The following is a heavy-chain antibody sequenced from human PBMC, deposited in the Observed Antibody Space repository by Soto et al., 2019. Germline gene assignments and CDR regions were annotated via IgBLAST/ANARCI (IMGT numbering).Heavy chain of an antibody. Sequence: GGSLRLSCVASGFTFSNYAMSWVRQAPGKGLEWVSDISGSGVTTKYADSVKGRFTISRDKSKNTLYLQMNSLRDEDTAVYYCARDLVVCTGAGCYDYYYYMDVWGKGTTVTVSS. D-gene: IGHD2-2*01. CDR3: ARDLVVCTGAGCYDYYYYMDV. J-gene: IGHJ6*03. V-gene: IGHV3-23*01. CDR2: ISGSGVTT. CDR1: GFTFSNYA.